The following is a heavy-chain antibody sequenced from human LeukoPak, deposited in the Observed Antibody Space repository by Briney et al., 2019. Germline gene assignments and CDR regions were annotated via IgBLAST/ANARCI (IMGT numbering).Heavy chain of an antibody. J-gene: IGHJ5*02. D-gene: IGHD1-26*01. CDR2: IYYSGST. V-gene: IGHV4-39*07. CDR1: DGSISSSNYY. Sequence: SETLSLTCTVSDGSISSSNYYWGWIRQPPGKGLEWIGSIYYSGSTYYNPSLKSRVTISVDTSKNQFSLKLSSVTAADTAVYYCARDRLLRMFGPWGQGTLVTVSS. CDR3: ARDRLLRMFGP.